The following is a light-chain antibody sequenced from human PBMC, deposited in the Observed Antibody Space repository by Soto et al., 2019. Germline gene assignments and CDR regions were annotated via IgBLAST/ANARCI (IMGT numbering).Light chain of an antibody. V-gene: IGLV1-40*01. Sequence: QSVLTQPPSVSGAPGQRGTISCTGSSSNIGAGYDVPWYQQLPGTAPKLLIYGNSHRPSGVPDRFAGSKSGTSASLAITGLQADDEADYYCQSYDSSLSGVVFGGGTKVTVL. J-gene: IGLJ2*01. CDR1: SSNIGAGYD. CDR2: GNS. CDR3: QSYDSSLSGVV.